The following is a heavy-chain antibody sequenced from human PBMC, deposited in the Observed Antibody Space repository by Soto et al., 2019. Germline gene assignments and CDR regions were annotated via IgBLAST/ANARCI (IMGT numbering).Heavy chain of an antibody. V-gene: IGHV4-30-2*01. CDR3: ARTMVREPIDY. D-gene: IGHD3-10*01. J-gene: IGHJ4*02. CDR1: GGSISSGGYS. Sequence: QLQQQESGSGLVKPSQTLSLTCAVSGGSISSGGYSWSWMRQPPGKGLEWIRYIYHSGSTYYKPSLKSRVTISVDRAKNQFSLKLSSVTAADTAVYCCARTMVREPIDYWGQRTLVTVAS. CDR2: IYHSGST.